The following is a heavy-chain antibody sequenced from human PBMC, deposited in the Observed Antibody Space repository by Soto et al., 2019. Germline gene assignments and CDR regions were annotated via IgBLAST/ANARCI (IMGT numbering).Heavy chain of an antibody. Sequence: GGSLRLSCAASGFTFSSYSMNWVRQAPGKGLEWVSSISSSSSYIYYADSGKGRFTISRDNAKNSLYLQMNSLRAEDTAVYYCAREQSSPLDTAMVSSSWDYYYGMDVWGQGTTVTVSS. CDR2: ISSSSSYI. D-gene: IGHD5-18*01. V-gene: IGHV3-21*01. J-gene: IGHJ6*02. CDR1: GFTFSSYS. CDR3: AREQSSPLDTAMVSSSWDYYYGMDV.